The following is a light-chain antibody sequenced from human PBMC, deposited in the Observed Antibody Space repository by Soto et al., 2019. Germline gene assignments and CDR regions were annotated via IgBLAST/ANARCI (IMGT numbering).Light chain of an antibody. CDR1: SSNIGAGYD. CDR2: GNS. V-gene: IGLV1-40*01. CDR3: QSYDSSLSGWGG. J-gene: IGLJ2*01. Sequence: QSVLTQPPSVSGAPGQRVTISCTGSSSNIGAGYDVHWYQQLPGTAPKLLIYGNSNRPSGVPDRFSGSKSGTSASLAITGLQAEDEADYYCQSYDSSLSGWGGFGGGTQLTVL.